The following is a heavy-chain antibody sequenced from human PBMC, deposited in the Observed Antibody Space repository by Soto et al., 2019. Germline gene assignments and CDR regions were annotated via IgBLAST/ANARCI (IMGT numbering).Heavy chain of an antibody. CDR1: GGSISGYY. CDR2: MYNTGST. Sequence: SETLSLTCTVSGGSISGYYWSWVRQPPGKGLEWIGYMYNTGSTVYNPSFKSRVTISVDTSKNQFSLKLNSVTAADTAVYYCARDLWGYCGTDCYPLDVWGQGTTVTVSS. CDR3: ARDLWGYCGTDCYPLDV. J-gene: IGHJ6*02. D-gene: IGHD2-21*02. V-gene: IGHV4-59*01.